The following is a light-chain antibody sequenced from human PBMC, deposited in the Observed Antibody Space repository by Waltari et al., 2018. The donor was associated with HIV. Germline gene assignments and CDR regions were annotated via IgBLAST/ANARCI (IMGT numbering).Light chain of an antibody. J-gene: IGLJ1*01. Sequence: SSDLTQDPAVSVALGQTVRITCQGDSLRNVSAHWYQQKPGQAPVLIIYDQNRRPSGIPDRFTASGSGDTASLTISETQAEDEADYFCNSRDIHTNEHFFGPGTTVTVL. CDR2: DQN. CDR1: SLRNVS. V-gene: IGLV3-19*01. CDR3: NSRDIHTNEHF.